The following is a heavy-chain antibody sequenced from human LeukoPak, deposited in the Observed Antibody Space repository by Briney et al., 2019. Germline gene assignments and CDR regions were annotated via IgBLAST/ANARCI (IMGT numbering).Heavy chain of an antibody. V-gene: IGHV3-43*02. CDR1: GFTFDDYA. CDR2: ISGDGGST. D-gene: IGHD3-16*01. CDR3: AKGVTSPPDY. J-gene: IGHJ4*02. Sequence: PGGSLRLSCAASGFTFDDYAMHWVRHAPGKGLERVSLISGDGGSTYYADSVKGRFTISRDNSKNSLYLQMNSLRTEDTALYYCAKGVTSPPDYWGQGTLVTVSS.